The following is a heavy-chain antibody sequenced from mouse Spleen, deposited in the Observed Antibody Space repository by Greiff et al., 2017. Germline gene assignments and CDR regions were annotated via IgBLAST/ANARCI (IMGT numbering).Heavy chain of an antibody. Sequence: QVQLQQSGPGLVQPSQSLSITCTVSGFSLTSYGVHWVRQSPGKGLEWLGVIWSGGSTDYNAAFISRLSISKDNSKSQVFFKMNSLQADDTAIYYCAISTMITSGYDSYAMDYWGQGTSVTVSS. V-gene: IGHV2-2*01. CDR1: GFSLTSYG. J-gene: IGHJ4*01. D-gene: IGHD2-4*01. CDR3: AISTMITSGYDSYAMDY. CDR2: IWSGGST.